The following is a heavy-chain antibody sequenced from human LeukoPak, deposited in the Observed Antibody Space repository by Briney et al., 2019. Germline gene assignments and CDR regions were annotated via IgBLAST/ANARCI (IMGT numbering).Heavy chain of an antibody. Sequence: PGRSLRLSCAASGFTFSSYAMHWVRQAPGKGLEWVAVISYDGSNKYYADSVKGRFTISRDNSKNTLYLQMNSLRAEGTAVYYCARRTPAGPSDYWGQGTLV. CDR1: GFTFSSYA. D-gene: IGHD2-2*01. CDR2: ISYDGSNK. V-gene: IGHV3-30-3*01. CDR3: ARRTPAGPSDY. J-gene: IGHJ4*02.